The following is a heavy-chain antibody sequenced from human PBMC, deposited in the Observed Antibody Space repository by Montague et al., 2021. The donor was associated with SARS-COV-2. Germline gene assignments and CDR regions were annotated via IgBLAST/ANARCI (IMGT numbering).Heavy chain of an antibody. Sequence: SLRLSCAASGFSFTQYFMFWSRQAPGKGLEWISYISACGTDSYYADSVKGRFTISRDNAKNSLYLQMNSLRAEDTAVYYCARDEHTSSTEVVDVWGQGTTVTVSS. CDR3: ARDEHTSSTEVVDV. CDR2: ISACGTDS. V-gene: IGHV3-11*05. J-gene: IGHJ6*02. CDR1: GFSFTQYF. D-gene: IGHD2-2*01.